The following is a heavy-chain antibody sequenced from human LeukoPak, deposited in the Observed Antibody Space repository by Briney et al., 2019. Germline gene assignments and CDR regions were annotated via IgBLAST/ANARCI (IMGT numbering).Heavy chain of an antibody. CDR1: GYSISSGYY. J-gene: IGHJ3*02. D-gene: IGHD3-10*01. CDR2: IYHSGST. V-gene: IGHV4-38-2*02. CDR3: ATEWSITMRGGAFDI. Sequence: SETLSLTCTVSGYSISSGYYWGWIRQPPGKGLEWIGSIYHSGSTYYNPSLKSRVTISVDTSKNQFSLKLSSVTAADTAVYYCATEWSITMRGGAFDIWGQGTMVTVSS.